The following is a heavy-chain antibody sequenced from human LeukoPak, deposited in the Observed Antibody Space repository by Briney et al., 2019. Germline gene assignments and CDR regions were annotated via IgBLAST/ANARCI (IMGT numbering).Heavy chain of an antibody. J-gene: IGHJ6*02. CDR1: GFTFSSYG. Sequence: GGSLRLSCAASGFTFSSYGMPWVRQAPGKGLEWVAGIWYDGSNKYYADSVKGRFTISRDNSKNTLYLQMNSLRAEDTAVYYCAREDRSGTYGMDVWGQGTTVTVSS. CDR2: IWYDGSNK. V-gene: IGHV3-33*01. CDR3: AREDRSGTYGMDV. D-gene: IGHD3-22*01.